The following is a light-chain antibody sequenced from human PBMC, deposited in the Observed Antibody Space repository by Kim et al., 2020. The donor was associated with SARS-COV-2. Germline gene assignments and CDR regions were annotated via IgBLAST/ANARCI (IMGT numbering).Light chain of an antibody. CDR3: QQSYSTLGFT. Sequence: YVGDSVTIPCRASQSISSYLNWYQQKPGKAPKLLIYAASSLQSGAPSRFSGSGSGKDFTLTISSLQPEDFATYYCQQSYSTLGFTFGPGTKVDIK. CDR2: AAS. CDR1: QSISSY. J-gene: IGKJ3*01. V-gene: IGKV1-39*01.